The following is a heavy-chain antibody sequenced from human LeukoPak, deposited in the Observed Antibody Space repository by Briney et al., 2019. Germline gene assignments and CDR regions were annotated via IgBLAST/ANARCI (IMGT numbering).Heavy chain of an antibody. J-gene: IGHJ4*02. CDR2: INHRGST. Sequence: PSETLSLTCAVYGGSFSDYYWSWIRQPPGKGLEWIGEINHRGSTHYNPSLKSRVTISVDTSKKQFSMKLSSVTAADTAVYYCARGRKSGWYPYWGQGTLVTVSS. CDR1: GGSFSDYY. V-gene: IGHV4-34*01. D-gene: IGHD6-19*01. CDR3: ARGRKSGWYPY.